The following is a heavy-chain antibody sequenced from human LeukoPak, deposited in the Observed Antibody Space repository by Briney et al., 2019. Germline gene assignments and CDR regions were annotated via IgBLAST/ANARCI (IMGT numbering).Heavy chain of an antibody. CDR3: ARRVLAYYDFWSGTLYRPNWFDP. Sequence: ASVTVSCKASGYTFTSYDINWVRQATGQGLEWMGWMNPNSGNTGYAQKFQGRVTMTRNTSISTAYMELSSLRSEDTAVYYCARRVLAYYDFWSGTLYRPNWFDPWGQGTLVTVSS. V-gene: IGHV1-8*01. J-gene: IGHJ5*02. CDR2: MNPNSGNT. D-gene: IGHD3-3*01. CDR1: GYTFTSYD.